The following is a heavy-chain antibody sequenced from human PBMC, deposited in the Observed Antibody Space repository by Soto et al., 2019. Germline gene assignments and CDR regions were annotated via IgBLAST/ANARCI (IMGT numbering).Heavy chain of an antibody. J-gene: IGHJ4*02. CDR1: DFTFTSYA. D-gene: IGHD3-10*01. CDR2: VGSDGGST. CDR3: AKDVCGSGTFCHFDY. V-gene: IGHV3-23*01. Sequence: ESGGGLVQPGGSLRLSCAASDFTFTSYAMSWVRQAPGKGLEWVSAVGSDGGSTYYADSVRGRFTVSRDNSQNTLYLQMNNQRAEDTAVYYCAKDVCGSGTFCHFDYWGQGTLVTGSS.